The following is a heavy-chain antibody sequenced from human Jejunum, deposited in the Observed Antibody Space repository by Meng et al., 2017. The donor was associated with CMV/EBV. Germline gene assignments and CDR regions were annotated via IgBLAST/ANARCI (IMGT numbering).Heavy chain of an antibody. V-gene: IGHV3-30*02. J-gene: IGHJ5*02. Sequence: GFTFSNYGMHWVRQAPGKGLEWVTFIRYDGSNQYYADSVKGRFTISRDTSKNTLYLQMNSLRAEDTAVYYCAKTANIGFANNWFDPWGHGTLVTVSS. CDR3: AKTANIGFANNWFDP. CDR1: GFTFSNYG. D-gene: IGHD2-21*02. CDR2: IRYDGSNQ.